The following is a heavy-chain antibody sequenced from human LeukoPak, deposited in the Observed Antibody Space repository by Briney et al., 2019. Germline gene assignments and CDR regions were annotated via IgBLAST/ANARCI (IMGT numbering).Heavy chain of an antibody. CDR2: LNPNTGGT. Sequence: ASVKVSCKASGYTFTGYEIHWFRQAPGQGLEWMGRLNPNTGGTDYTQRFKGRVTMTRDTSTSTAYMELKRLTSDDAAVYDCARHIDVAAPMGVYFHHWGQGTLVTVSS. CDR3: ARHIDVAAPMGVYFHH. V-gene: IGHV1-2*02. D-gene: IGHD2-21*01. CDR1: GYTFTGYE. J-gene: IGHJ4*02.